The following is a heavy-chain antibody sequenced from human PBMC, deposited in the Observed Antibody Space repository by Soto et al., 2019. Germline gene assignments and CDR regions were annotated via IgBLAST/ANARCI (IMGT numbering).Heavy chain of an antibody. D-gene: IGHD4-17*01. V-gene: IGHV1-69*06. J-gene: IGHJ3*02. Sequence: QVQLVQSGAEVRKPGSSVKVSCEASGGSFNNYVISWLRQAPGQGLEWMGGIIPNYEAANYAQKFRGRLTITADKATNTAYMELNSLRPEDTATYYCARYWNAGTLYGAFDIWGQGTTVSVS. CDR3: ARYWNAGTLYGAFDI. CDR1: GGSFNNYV. CDR2: IIPNYEAA.